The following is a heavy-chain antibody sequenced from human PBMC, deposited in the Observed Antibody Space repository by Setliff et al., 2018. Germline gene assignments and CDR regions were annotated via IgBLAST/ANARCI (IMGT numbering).Heavy chain of an antibody. CDR2: IYHSGST. V-gene: IGHV4-38-2*02. CDR3: ARAPYSSPDSSYYYGMDV. Sequence: PSETLSLTCTVSGYSTSSGYYWGWIRQPPGKGLEWVGSIYHSGSTYYNPSLKSRVTISVDTSKNQFSLKLSSVTAADTAVYYCARAPYSSPDSSYYYGMDVWGQGTTVTVSS. D-gene: IGHD6-13*01. J-gene: IGHJ6*02. CDR1: GYSTSSGYY.